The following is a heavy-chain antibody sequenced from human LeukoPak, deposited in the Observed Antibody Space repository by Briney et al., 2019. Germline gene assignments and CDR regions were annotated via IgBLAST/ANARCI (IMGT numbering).Heavy chain of an antibody. V-gene: IGHV3-7*01. D-gene: IGHD2-21*02. CDR2: IKQDGSEK. CDR1: GFTFSSYW. Sequence: GGSLRLSCAASGFTFSSYWMSWVRQAPGKGLEWVANIKQDGSEKYYVDSVKGRFTISRDNAKNSLYLQMTSLRAEDTAVYYCATAPPIVVVTATPLDYWGQGTLVTVSS. CDR3: ATAPPIVVVTATPLDY. J-gene: IGHJ4*02.